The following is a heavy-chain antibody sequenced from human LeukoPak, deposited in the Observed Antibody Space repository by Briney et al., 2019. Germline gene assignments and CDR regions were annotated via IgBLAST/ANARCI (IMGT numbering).Heavy chain of an antibody. D-gene: IGHD3-10*02. CDR1: GFAFDDYA. Sequence: AGGSLRLSCAASGFAFDDYAMHWVRQAPGKGLEWVSLISWDGGSTYYADSVKGRFTISRDNTKNSLYPQMNSLRAEDTAVYYCAELGITMIGGVWGKGTTVTISS. V-gene: IGHV3-43D*03. CDR2: ISWDGGST. J-gene: IGHJ6*04. CDR3: AELGITMIGGV.